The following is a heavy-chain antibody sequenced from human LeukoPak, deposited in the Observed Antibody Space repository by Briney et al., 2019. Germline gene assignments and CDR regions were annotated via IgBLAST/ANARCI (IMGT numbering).Heavy chain of an antibody. CDR3: ARGFPLWHFDL. J-gene: IGHJ2*01. V-gene: IGHV4-4*02. CDR1: GGSINSPNC. Sequence: SETLSLTCAVSGGSINSPNCWTWVRQPPGKGLEWVGEIFPSGSANYNPSLKSRVTISVDKSKNQFSLKLSSVTAADSAVYYCARGFPLWHFDLWGRGTLVTVSS. CDR2: IFPSGSA.